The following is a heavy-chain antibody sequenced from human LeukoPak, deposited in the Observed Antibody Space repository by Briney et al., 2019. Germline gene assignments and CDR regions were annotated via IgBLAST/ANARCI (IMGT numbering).Heavy chain of an antibody. CDR3: AIPGGSSRDFDY. V-gene: IGHV1-24*01. D-gene: IGHD6-13*01. CDR1: GYTLTQLS. J-gene: IGHJ4*02. CDR2: FDPEDGET. Sequence: ASVKVSCKFSGYTLTQLSMHWVRQAPGKGLEWMGGFDPEDGETIYAQKFQGRVTMTEDTSTDTAYMELSSLRSEDTAVYYCAIPGGSSRDFDYWGQGTLVTVSS.